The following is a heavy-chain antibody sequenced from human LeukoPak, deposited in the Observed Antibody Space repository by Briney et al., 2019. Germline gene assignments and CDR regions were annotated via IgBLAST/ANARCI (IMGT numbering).Heavy chain of an antibody. CDR1: GYSFTSYW. J-gene: IGHJ4*02. CDR2: IYPGDSDT. Sequence: LGESLKISCKGSGYSFTSYWIGWVRQMPGKGLEWMGSIYPGDSDTTYSPSFQGQVTISADKSITTAYLQWSSLKASDSAMYYCARHWLDSGRAWGYWGQGSLVTVSS. CDR3: ARHWLDSGRAWGY. D-gene: IGHD1-26*01. V-gene: IGHV5-51*01.